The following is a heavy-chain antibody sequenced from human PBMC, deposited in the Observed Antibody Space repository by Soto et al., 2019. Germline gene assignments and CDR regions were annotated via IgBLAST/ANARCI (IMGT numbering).Heavy chain of an antibody. CDR2: TPYSGRA. Sequence: SETLSLTCTVSGGSMRNYYWNWIRQNPGKGLAWIRSTPYSGRAKYNPSLPSRVTISVDTSKIQFSLTLNSVTAADTAVYYCARSVWELHAFDIWGQGTKVTVSS. CDR3: ARSVWELHAFDI. CDR1: GGSMRNYY. V-gene: IGHV4-59*01. J-gene: IGHJ3*02. D-gene: IGHD1-26*01.